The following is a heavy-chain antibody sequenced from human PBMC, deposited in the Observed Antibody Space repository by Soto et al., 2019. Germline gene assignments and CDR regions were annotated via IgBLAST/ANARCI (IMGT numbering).Heavy chain of an antibody. V-gene: IGHV4-34*01. J-gene: IGHJ3*02. D-gene: IGHD6-25*01. Sequence: QVQLQQWGAGLLKPSETLCLTCAVYGGSFSGYYWSWIRQPPGKGLEWIGEINHSGSTNYNPSLKSRVTISVDTSKNQISLKLSSVTAADTAVYYCARGSNRIAAAPPRVYAAFDIWGQGTMVTVSS. CDR2: INHSGST. CDR1: GGSFSGYY. CDR3: ARGSNRIAAAPPRVYAAFDI.